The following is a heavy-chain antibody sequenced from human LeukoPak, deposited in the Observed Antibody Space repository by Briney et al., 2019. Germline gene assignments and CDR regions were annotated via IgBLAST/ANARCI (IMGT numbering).Heavy chain of an antibody. CDR2: IKQDGSER. D-gene: IGHD6-13*01. Sequence: GGSLRLSCAGSGFTVSSYWMGWVRQAPGKGLGWVANIKQDGSERYYVDSVKGRFTISRDNAKSSVYLQMNSLRAEDTAMYFCATRLYSSSNYYFDYWGQGTLVTVSS. J-gene: IGHJ4*02. V-gene: IGHV3-7*03. CDR1: GFTVSSYW. CDR3: ATRLYSSSNYYFDY.